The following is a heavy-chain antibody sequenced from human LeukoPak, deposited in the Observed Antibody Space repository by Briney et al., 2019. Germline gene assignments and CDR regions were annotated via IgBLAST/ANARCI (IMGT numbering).Heavy chain of an antibody. V-gene: IGHV4-4*09. CDR3: ARQDGLWVGDLGGWFDF. CDR2: ISTTGST. J-gene: IGHJ5*01. D-gene: IGHD3-10*01. CDR1: GTSISRHY. Sequence: SEALSLTCTVSGTSISRHYWSWLRQSAGLGLEWLGYISTTGSTTYNPSLEGRVTMSEDTSQNQLSLTLSSVTAADTAVYFCARQDGLWVGDLGGWFDFWGQGIQVTVSS.